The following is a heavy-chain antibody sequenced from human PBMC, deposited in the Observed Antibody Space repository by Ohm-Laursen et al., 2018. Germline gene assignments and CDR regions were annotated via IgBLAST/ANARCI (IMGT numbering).Heavy chain of an antibody. J-gene: IGHJ4*02. CDR1: GFTFSSYG. V-gene: IGHV3-30*18. Sequence: SLRLSCAASGFTFSSYGMHWVRQAPGKGLEWVAVISYDGSNKYYADSVKGRFTISRDNSKNTLYLQMNSLRAEDTAVYYCAKMDSGSYLGDWGQGTLVTVSS. CDR3: AKMDSGSYLGD. D-gene: IGHD1-26*01. CDR2: ISYDGSNK.